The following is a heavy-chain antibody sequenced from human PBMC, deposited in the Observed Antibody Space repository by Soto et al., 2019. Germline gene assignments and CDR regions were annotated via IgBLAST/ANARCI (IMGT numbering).Heavy chain of an antibody. V-gene: IGHV1-69*08. CDR3: TRIPRYSFPTSDPLDN. CDR2: ILPILGSL. Sequence: QVRLVQSGAEVKKPGSSVTVSCKASGGTFNTYTFSWVRQAPGQGLEWMGSILPILGSLNYAQRFQGRLSISAGYSTAHGYNELSRLTSSDPGMYYCTRIPRYSFPTSDPLDNWGQGTLVTVSS. CDR1: GGTFNTYT. J-gene: IGHJ4*02. D-gene: IGHD4-4*01.